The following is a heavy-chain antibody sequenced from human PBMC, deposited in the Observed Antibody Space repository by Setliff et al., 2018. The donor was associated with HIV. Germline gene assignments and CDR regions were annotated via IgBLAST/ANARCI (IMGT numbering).Heavy chain of an antibody. CDR2: INNYGVT. J-gene: IGHJ4*02. Sequence: KTSETLSLTCTVSNASISTYYWTWIRQPPGKGLEWIGDINNYGVTLYTSSLAGRVTISVDTSKNQFSLTLKSLTVADTALYFCSRGPTIRGSFTGVVYTAPLPSFDTWSQGSLVTVSS. CDR3: SRGPTIRGSFTGVVYTAPLPSFDT. CDR1: NASISTYY. V-gene: IGHV4-4*08. D-gene: IGHD3-3*01.